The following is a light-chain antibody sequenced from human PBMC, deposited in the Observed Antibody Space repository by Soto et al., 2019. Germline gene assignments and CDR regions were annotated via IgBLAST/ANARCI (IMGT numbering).Light chain of an antibody. CDR1: QSVFYDSNNMNY. Sequence: DIVMTQSPDSLALSLGERATINCKSSQSVFYDSNNMNYLAWYQQRPGQPPKLLIYWASTRQSGVPDRISGSGSGTDVTLTISSLQADDVGVYYCQQHYSSPYTFGQGTKLEI. V-gene: IGKV4-1*01. CDR3: QQHYSSPYT. CDR2: WAS. J-gene: IGKJ2*01.